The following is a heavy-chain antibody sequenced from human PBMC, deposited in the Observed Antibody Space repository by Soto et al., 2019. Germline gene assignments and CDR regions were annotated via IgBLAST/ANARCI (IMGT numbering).Heavy chain of an antibody. D-gene: IGHD5-12*01. CDR3: ARGPSSGYDFDY. J-gene: IGHJ4*02. CDR2: IWYDGSNK. Sequence: PGGSLRLSCAASGFTFSSYGMHWVRQAPGKGLEWVAVIWYDGSNKYYADSVKGRFTISRDNSKNTLYLQMNSLRAEDTAVYYCARGPSSGYDFDYWGQGTLVTVSS. CDR1: GFTFSSYG. V-gene: IGHV3-33*01.